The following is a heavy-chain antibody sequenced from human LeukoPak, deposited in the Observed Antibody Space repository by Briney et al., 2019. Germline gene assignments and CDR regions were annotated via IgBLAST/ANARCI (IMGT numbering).Heavy chain of an antibody. CDR2: IYYSGST. Sequence: SETLSLTCTVSGGSISSGGYYWSWIRQHPGKGLEWIGYIYYSGSTYYNPSLKSRVTISVDTSKNQFSLKLSSVTAADTAVYYCARDSSGYDTLDYWGQGTLVTVSS. J-gene: IGHJ4*02. D-gene: IGHD5-12*01. CDR1: GGSISSGGYY. CDR3: ARDSSGYDTLDY. V-gene: IGHV4-31*03.